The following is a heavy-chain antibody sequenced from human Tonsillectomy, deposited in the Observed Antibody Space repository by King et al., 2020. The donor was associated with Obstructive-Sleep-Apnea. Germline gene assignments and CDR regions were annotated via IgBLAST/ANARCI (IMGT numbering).Heavy chain of an antibody. D-gene: IGHD3-16*02. CDR3: ASGAYIWGSYRQLDY. CDR1: GGFISSGHFY. V-gene: IGHV4-30-4*01. J-gene: IGHJ4*02. CDR2: LYYSGRT. Sequence: QLQESGPGLVKPSQTLSLTCTVSGGFISSGHFYLIWIRQPPGNCLGWIEFLYYSGRTYYNPSLKSRLTISGDTSKKPFSLKLTSVTAADTAVYYCASGAYIWGSYRQLDYWGQGTLVIVSS.